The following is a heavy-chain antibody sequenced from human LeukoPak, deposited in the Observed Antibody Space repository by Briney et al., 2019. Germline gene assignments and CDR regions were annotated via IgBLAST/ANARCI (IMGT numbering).Heavy chain of an antibody. D-gene: IGHD6-19*01. J-gene: IGHJ3*02. CDR3: ARDRVAGTRAFDI. V-gene: IGHV1-46*01. Sequence: ASVKVSCKASGYTFISYYMHWVRQAPGQGLEWMGIINPSGGSTSYAQKFQGRVTMTRDTSTSTVYMELSSLRSEDTAVYYCARDRVAGTRAFDIWGQGTMVTVSS. CDR1: GYTFISYY. CDR2: INPSGGST.